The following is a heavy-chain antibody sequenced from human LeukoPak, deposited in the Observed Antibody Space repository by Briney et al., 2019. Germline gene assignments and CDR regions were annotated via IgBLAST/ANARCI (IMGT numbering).Heavy chain of an antibody. V-gene: IGHV4-4*07. CDR1: GGSISSYY. CDR3: ARDAYYYDSSGYYYFDY. D-gene: IGHD3-22*01. J-gene: IGHJ4*02. Sequence: SETLSLTCTVSGGSISSYYWSWIRQPAGKGLEWIGRIYTSGSTNYNPSLTSRVTMSVDTCKNKLALKLSSVTAADTAVYYCARDAYYYDSSGYYYFDYWGQGTLVTVSS. CDR2: IYTSGST.